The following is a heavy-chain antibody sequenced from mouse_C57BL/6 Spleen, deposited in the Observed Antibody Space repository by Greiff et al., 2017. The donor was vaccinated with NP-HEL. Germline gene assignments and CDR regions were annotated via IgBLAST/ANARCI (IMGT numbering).Heavy chain of an antibody. CDR2: IYPGDGDT. V-gene: IGHV1-82*01. D-gene: IGHD3-2*02. CDR3: AREAQARAMDY. CDR1: GYAFSSSW. J-gene: IGHJ4*01. Sequence: QVQLQQSGPELVKPGASVKISCKASGYAFSSSWMNWVKQRPGKGLEWIGRIYPGDGDTNYNGKFKGKATLTADKSSSTAYMQLSSLTSEDSAVYVCAREAQARAMDYWGQGTSVTVSS.